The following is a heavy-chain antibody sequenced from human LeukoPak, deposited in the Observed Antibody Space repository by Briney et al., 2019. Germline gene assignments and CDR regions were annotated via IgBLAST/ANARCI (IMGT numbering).Heavy chain of an antibody. D-gene: IGHD5-12*01. V-gene: IGHV4-31*11. CDR1: GGSINSGAYY. CDR2: IYYSGST. J-gene: IGHJ4*02. Sequence: SETLSLTCAVSGGSINSGAYYWSWIRQHPGKGLEWIRYIYYSGSTYYNPSLKSRIIISVDTSKNQFSLKLRSVTAADTAVYYCARAGYSGFDFNFDYWGQGTLVTVSS. CDR3: ARAGYSGFDFNFDY.